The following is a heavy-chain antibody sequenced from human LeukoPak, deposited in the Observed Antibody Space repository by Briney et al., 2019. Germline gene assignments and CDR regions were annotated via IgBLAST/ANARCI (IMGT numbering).Heavy chain of an antibody. CDR2: IYYDGSNQ. D-gene: IGHD5-18*01. V-gene: IGHV3-33*01. CDR3: ARDRGWIQHDI. J-gene: IGHJ3*02. Sequence: GGSLRLSCVVSGLMFRNYGMHWVRQAPGKGLEWVAVIYYDGSNQYYVDSVKGRFTVSRDNAKNTLYLQMDSLRAEDTAVYYCARDRGWIQHDIWGQGTMVTVSS. CDR1: GLMFRNYG.